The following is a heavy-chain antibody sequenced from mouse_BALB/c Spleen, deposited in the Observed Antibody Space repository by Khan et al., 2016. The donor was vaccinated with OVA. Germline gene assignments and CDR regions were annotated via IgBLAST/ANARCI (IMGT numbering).Heavy chain of an antibody. Sequence: QVQLKESGPGLVAPSQSLSITCTVSGFSLSRYNIHWVRQPPGKGLEWLGMIWGGGGTDYNSTLKSRLSLSKDNSKRQVFLKMNSLQTDDSAMYYCARAYYRYDGYYAMDYWGQGTSVTVSS. J-gene: IGHJ4*01. V-gene: IGHV2-6-4*01. CDR1: GFSLSRYN. D-gene: IGHD2-14*01. CDR2: IWGGGGT. CDR3: ARAYYRYDGYYAMDY.